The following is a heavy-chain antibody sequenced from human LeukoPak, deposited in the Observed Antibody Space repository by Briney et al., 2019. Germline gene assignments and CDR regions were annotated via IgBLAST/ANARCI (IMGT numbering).Heavy chain of an antibody. Sequence: TGGSLRLSCAASGFTFSSYAMSWVRQAPGKGLEWVSGISGSGGSTYYADSVKGRFTISRDNAKNSLYLQMNSLRAEDTAVYYCARDRSCGYWGQGTLVTVSS. V-gene: IGHV3-23*01. CDR2: ISGSGGST. CDR3: ARDRSCGY. D-gene: IGHD2-21*01. J-gene: IGHJ4*02. CDR1: GFTFSSYA.